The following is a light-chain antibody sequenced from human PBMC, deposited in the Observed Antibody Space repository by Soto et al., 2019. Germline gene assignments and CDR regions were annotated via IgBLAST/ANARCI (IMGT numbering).Light chain of an antibody. CDR2: TDI. V-gene: IGLV1-44*01. CDR3: AGWDDTLNGWV. J-gene: IGLJ3*02. Sequence: QSVLTQAPSASGTPGQRVTISCSGSSSNIGRNSVSWLQQLPGAAPKLLIYTDIHRPSGVPDRFSGSRSGTSASLAITGLQPEDEADYYCAGWDDTLNGWVFGGGTRLTVL. CDR1: SSNIGRNS.